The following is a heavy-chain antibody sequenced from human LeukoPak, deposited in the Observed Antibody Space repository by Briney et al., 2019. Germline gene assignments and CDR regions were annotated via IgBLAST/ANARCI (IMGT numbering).Heavy chain of an antibody. CDR2: ISSSGSTI. CDR3: ARAAMVRLLFDY. V-gene: IGHV3-11*01. D-gene: IGHD5-18*01. CDR1: GFTFSDYY. Sequence: PGGSLRLSCAASGFTFSDYYMSWIRQAPGKALEWVSYISSSGSTIYYADSVKGRFTISRDNSKNSLYLQMNSLRAEDTAVYYCARAAMVRLLFDYWGQGTLVTVSS. J-gene: IGHJ4*02.